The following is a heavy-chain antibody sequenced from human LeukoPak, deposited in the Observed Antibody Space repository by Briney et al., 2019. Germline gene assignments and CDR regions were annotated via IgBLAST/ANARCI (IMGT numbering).Heavy chain of an antibody. V-gene: IGHV3-21*01. Sequence: GGSLRLSCAASGFTFSSYSMNWVRQAPEKGLEWVSSISSSSSYIYYADSVKGRFTISRDNAKNSLYLQMNSLRAEDTAVYYCARDEAGGYSGYDFDYWGQGTLVTVSS. J-gene: IGHJ4*02. CDR3: ARDEAGGYSGYDFDY. CDR1: GFTFSSYS. D-gene: IGHD5-12*01. CDR2: ISSSSSYI.